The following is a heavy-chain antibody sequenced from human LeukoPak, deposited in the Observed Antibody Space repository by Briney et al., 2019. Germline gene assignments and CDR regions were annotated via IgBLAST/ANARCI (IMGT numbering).Heavy chain of an antibody. CDR2: IIPIFGTV. Sequence: SVKVSCKASGGTFSSYAISWVRQAPGQGLEWMGGIIPIFGTVNYAQKFQGRVTITADKSTSTAYMELSSLRSEDTAVYFCARSLFRFLEWSYRSYYYYYMDVWGKGATVTVSS. CDR1: GGTFSSYA. CDR3: ARSLFRFLEWSYRSYYYYYMDV. J-gene: IGHJ6*03. V-gene: IGHV1-69*06. D-gene: IGHD3-3*01.